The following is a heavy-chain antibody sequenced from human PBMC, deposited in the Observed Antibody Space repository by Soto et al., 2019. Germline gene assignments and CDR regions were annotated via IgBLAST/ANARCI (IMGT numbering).Heavy chain of an antibody. CDR1: GFPFSHYW. D-gene: IGHD3-16*01. J-gene: IGHJ5*02. V-gene: IGHV3-74*01. CDR3: TRDTFGLRDT. CDR2: IHPAGTIT. Sequence: MQMVESGGGSVQPGGSLRLSCAASGFPFSHYWMHWVRQTPGKGLVWVSRIHPAGTITNYADSVEGRFTISRDTADSALFLQMNSLSAEDTAIYYCTRDTFGLRDTWGQGTLVTVSS.